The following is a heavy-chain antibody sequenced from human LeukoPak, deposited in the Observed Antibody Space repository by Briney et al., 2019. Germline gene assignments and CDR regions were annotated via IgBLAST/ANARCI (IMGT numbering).Heavy chain of an antibody. CDR3: ARIRANYYFDY. J-gene: IGHJ4*02. CDR2: IYYSGST. D-gene: IGHD4/OR15-4a*01. V-gene: IGHV4-39*01. CDR1: GGSISSSSYY. Sequence: SETLTLTCTVSGGSISSSSYYWGWIRQPPGKGLEWIGSIYYSGSTYYNPSLKSRVTISVDTSKNQFSLKLSSVTAADTAVYYCARIRANYYFDYWGQGTLVTVSS.